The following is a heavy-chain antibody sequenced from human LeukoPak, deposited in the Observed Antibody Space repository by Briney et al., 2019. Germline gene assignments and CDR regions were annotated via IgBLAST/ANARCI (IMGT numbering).Heavy chain of an antibody. CDR3: ARDGTYYYGSGSYSFDY. CDR2: ISYDGSNK. D-gene: IGHD3-10*01. V-gene: IGHV3-30-3*01. CDR1: GFTFSSYA. Sequence: HAGGSLRLSCAASGFTFSSYAMHWVRQAPGKGLEWVAVISYDGSNKYYADSVKGRFTISRDNSKNTLYLQMNSLRAEDTAVYYCARDGTYYYGSGSYSFDYWGQGTLVTVSS. J-gene: IGHJ4*02.